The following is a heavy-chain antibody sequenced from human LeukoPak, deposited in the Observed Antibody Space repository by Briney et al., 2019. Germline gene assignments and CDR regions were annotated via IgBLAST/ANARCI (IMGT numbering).Heavy chain of an antibody. CDR1: GYTFTGYY. V-gene: IGHV1-2*02. CDR3: ARGAHRDDILTGYPWGFDY. J-gene: IGHJ4*02. D-gene: IGHD3-9*01. Sequence: ASVTVSCKASGYTFTGYYMHWVRQAPGQGLEWMGWINPNSGGTNYAQKLQSRVTMTRDTSISTAYMELGRLRSDDTAVYYCARGAHRDDILTGYPWGFDYWGQGTLVTVSS. CDR2: INPNSGGT.